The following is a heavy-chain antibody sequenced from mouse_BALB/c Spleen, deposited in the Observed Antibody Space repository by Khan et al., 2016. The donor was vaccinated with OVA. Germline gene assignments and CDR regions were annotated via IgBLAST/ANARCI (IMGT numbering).Heavy chain of an antibody. V-gene: IGHV3-2*02. CDR2: ISSTGST. D-gene: IGHD2-12*01. CDR3: ARSLYYSYGYALDC. Sequence: EVQLQESGPGLVKPSQSLSLTCTVTGYSITSDYAWNWIRQFPGNKLEWMGYISSTGSTSYNPSLKSRISITREISKNQFFLQLKSVTTEDTATYYCARSLYYSYGYALDCWGRGTSVTVSS. CDR1: GYSITSDYA. J-gene: IGHJ4*01.